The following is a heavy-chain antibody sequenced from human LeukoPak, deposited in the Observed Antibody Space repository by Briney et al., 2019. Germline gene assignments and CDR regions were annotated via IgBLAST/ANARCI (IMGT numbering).Heavy chain of an antibody. CDR1: RYTFSRYA. J-gene: IGHJ4*02. V-gene: IGHV3-23*01. D-gene: IGHD2-21*02. Sequence: GASLRLSCAASRYTFSRYAVSCVPHAPGKGLGCVSAISDSGGSTYYADSVKGRITISRHNSKNTLYLQMNILRAGDTAVYYCAIDSMGDLVYWGRGTLHSLL. CDR2: ISDSGGST. CDR3: AIDSMGDLVY.